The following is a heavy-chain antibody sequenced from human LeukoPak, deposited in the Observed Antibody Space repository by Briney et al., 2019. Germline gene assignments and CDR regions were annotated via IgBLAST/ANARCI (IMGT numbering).Heavy chain of an antibody. CDR2: INPNSGGT. CDR3: ARVVNDDFWSGYPYGMDV. CDR1: GYTFTGYY. D-gene: IGHD3-3*01. Sequence: WASVKVSCKASGYTFTGYYMHWVRQAPGQGLEWMGWINPNSGGTNYAQKFQGRVTMTRDTSISTAYMELSRLRSDDTAVYYCARVVNDDFWSGYPYGMDVWGQGTTVTVSS. J-gene: IGHJ6*02. V-gene: IGHV1-2*02.